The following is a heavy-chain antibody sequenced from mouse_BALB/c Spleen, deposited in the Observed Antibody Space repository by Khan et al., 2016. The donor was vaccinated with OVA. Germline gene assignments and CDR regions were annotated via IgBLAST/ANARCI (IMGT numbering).Heavy chain of an antibody. CDR3: ATGRATYLDY. CDR2: INPSTGYT. D-gene: IGHD3-1*01. CDR1: GYTFTSYW. Sequence: VQLQESGAELAKPGASVKMSCKASGYTFTSYWMHWVKQRPGQGLEWIGYINPSTGYTEYNQKFKDKATLTADKSSSTAYMQLSSLTSEDSAVYYLATGRATYLDYWGQGTTLTVSS. J-gene: IGHJ2*01. V-gene: IGHV1-7*01.